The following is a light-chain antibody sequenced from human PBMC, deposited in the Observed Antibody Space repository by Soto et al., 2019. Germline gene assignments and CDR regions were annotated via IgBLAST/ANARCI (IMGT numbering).Light chain of an antibody. CDR1: QSVSTN. J-gene: IGKJ3*01. CDR3: QEYSKWSLFT. CDR2: AAS. Sequence: EIVVTQSPGILSVSPGDRATLSCRASQSVSTNLAWYQQKPGQAPTLLIYAASTRATGIPARFTGSGSGTDFTLTISSLQSEDFAVYYCQEYSKWSLFTFGGGTRVDIK. V-gene: IGKV3-15*01.